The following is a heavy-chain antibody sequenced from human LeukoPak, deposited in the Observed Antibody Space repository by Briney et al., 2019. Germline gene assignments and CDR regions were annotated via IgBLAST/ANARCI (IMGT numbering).Heavy chain of an antibody. CDR3: KASGLKTANSTRVGDFYYYYMDV. D-gene: IGHD2/OR15-2a*01. Sequence: GGSLRLSCVASGFTFGDYGMSWDRQAPGKGLEWVSAINWNGDSTRYADSLKGRFTVSRDNAKNALYLHMNSLRAEDTALYYCKASGLKTANSTRVGDFYYYYMDVWGKGTTVTVSS. CDR2: INWNGDST. CDR1: GFTFGDYG. V-gene: IGHV3-20*04. J-gene: IGHJ6*03.